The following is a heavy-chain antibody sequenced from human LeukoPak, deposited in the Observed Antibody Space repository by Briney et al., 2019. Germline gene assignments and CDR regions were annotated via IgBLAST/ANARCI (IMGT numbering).Heavy chain of an antibody. Sequence: GATVKISCKASGYTFTDYYMHWVQQAPGKGLEWMGRVDPEDGETIYAEKFQGRVTITADTSTDTAYMELSSLRSEDTAVYYCARDKAVTTELTQYFQHWGQGTLVTVSS. CDR3: ARDKAVTTELTQYFQH. CDR1: GYTFTDYY. D-gene: IGHD4-11*01. V-gene: IGHV1-69-2*01. J-gene: IGHJ1*01. CDR2: VDPEDGET.